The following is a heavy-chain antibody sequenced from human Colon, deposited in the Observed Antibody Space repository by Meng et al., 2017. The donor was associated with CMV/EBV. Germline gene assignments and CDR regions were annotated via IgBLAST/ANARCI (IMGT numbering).Heavy chain of an antibody. CDR3: AREEYSSSNYYGMDV. CDR2: INHSGST. J-gene: IGHJ6*02. CDR1: GGSFSGYY. D-gene: IGHD6-6*01. Sequence: SETLSLTCAVYGGSFSGYYWSWIRQPPGKGLEWIGEINHSGSTNYNPSLKSRVTISVDTSKNQFSLKLSSVTAADTAVYYCAREEYSSSNYYGMDVWGQGTTVTVSS. V-gene: IGHV4-34*01.